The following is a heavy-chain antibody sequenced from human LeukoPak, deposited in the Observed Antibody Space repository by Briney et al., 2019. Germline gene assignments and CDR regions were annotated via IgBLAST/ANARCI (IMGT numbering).Heavy chain of an antibody. Sequence: SETLSLTCTVSGGSISSGDYYWSWIRQPPGKGLEWIGYIYYSGSTNYNPSLKSRVTISVDTSKNQFSLKLSSVTAADTAVYYCASVSSSSWYYFDYWGQGTLVTVSS. V-gene: IGHV4-61*08. D-gene: IGHD6-13*01. CDR2: IYYSGST. J-gene: IGHJ4*02. CDR1: GGSISSGDYY. CDR3: ASVSSSSWYYFDY.